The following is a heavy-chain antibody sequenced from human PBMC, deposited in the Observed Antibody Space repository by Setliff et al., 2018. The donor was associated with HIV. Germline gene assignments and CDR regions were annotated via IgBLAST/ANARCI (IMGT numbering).Heavy chain of an antibody. Sequence: GGSLRLSCGASGFTFSSYWMHWVRQGPEKGLLWVSRINSDGSSKTYADSVKGRFTISRDNARNTLYLQMDNLRAEDTAVYYCARGRLLWSGSYYYYYMDVWGKGTTVTVSS. D-gene: IGHD3-10*01. J-gene: IGHJ6*03. CDR1: GFTFSSYW. CDR3: ARGRLLWSGSYYYYYMDV. V-gene: IGHV3-74*01. CDR2: INSDGSSK.